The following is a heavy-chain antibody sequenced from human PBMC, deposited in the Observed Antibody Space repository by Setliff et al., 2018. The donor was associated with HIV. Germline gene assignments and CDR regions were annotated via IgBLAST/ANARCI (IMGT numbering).Heavy chain of an antibody. Sequence: ASVKVSCKVSGYILTELSRHWVRQAPGKGLEWMGGFDPEDGETISAQKFQGRVTMTEDTYTDTAYMELRSLRSEDTAVYYCSTSPRGLGVAATGRRYLHHWGQGTLVTVSS. D-gene: IGHD6-19*01. V-gene: IGHV1-24*01. CDR2: FDPEDGET. J-gene: IGHJ1*01. CDR3: STSPRGLGVAATGRRYLHH. CDR1: GYILTELS.